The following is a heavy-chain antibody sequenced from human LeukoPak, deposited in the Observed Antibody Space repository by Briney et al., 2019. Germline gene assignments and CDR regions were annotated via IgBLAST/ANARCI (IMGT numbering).Heavy chain of an antibody. Sequence: GGSLRLSCAASGFTFSSYAMSWVRQAPGKGLEWVSAISGSGGSTYYADPVKGRFTISRDNSKNTLYLQMNSLRAEDTAVYYCAKDRAVAGFREIDYWGQGTLVTVSS. D-gene: IGHD6-19*01. CDR3: AKDRAVAGFREIDY. V-gene: IGHV3-23*01. CDR1: GFTFSSYA. CDR2: ISGSGGST. J-gene: IGHJ4*02.